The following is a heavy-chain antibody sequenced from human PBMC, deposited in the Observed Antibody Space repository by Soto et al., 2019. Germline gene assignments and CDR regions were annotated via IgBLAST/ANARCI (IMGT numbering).Heavy chain of an antibody. Sequence: QVQLVESGGGVVQPGRSLRLSCAASGFTFSSYAMHWVRQAPGKGLEWVAVISYDGSNKYYADSVKGRFTISSDNSKNTLYLQMNSLRAEDTAVYYCARDRLSSGGGVYWGQGSLVTVSS. CDR3: ARDRLSSGGGVY. V-gene: IGHV3-30-3*01. CDR1: GFTFSSYA. D-gene: IGHD6-25*01. CDR2: ISYDGSNK. J-gene: IGHJ4*02.